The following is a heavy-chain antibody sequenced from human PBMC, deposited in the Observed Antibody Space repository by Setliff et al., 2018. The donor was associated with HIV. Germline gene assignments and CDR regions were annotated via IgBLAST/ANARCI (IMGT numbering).Heavy chain of an antibody. V-gene: IGHV2-70*02. CDR1: GFSLSTSGMC. J-gene: IGHJ4*02. Sequence: SGPTLVNPTQTLTLTCTFSGFSLSTSGMCVSWIRQPPGKALEWLARIDWDDDKYYADSVKGRFTISRDNSKNTLYLQMSSLRAEDTAVYYCVKGGRYSADPLDYWGQGTLVTVSS. D-gene: IGHD1-26*01. CDR2: IDWDDDK. CDR3: VKGGRYSADPLDY.